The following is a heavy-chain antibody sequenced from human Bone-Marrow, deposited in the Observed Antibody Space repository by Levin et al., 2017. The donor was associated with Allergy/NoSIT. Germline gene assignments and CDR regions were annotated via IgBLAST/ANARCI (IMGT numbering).Heavy chain of an antibody. Sequence: SETLSLTCTVSGTSVRSGNYYWNWIRQSPGTGLEWIGYVFSSGSTNYNPSLTSRVTISVDTSKNQFSLKLSSVTAADTAVYYCARERTVPQTTRYYYYYGMDVWGQGTTVTVSS. CDR3: ARERTVPQTTRYYYYYGMDV. D-gene: IGHD1-1*01. CDR1: GTSVRSGNYY. J-gene: IGHJ6*02. CDR2: VFSSGST. V-gene: IGHV4-61*01.